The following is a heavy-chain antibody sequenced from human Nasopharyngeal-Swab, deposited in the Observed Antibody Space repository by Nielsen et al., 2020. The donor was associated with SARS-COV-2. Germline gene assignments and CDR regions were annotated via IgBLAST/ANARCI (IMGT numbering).Heavy chain of an antibody. CDR3: AKDLAGAGP. Sequence: WIRQPPGKGLEWVSAISGSGGSTYYADSVKGRFTISRDNSKNTLYLQMNSLRAEDTAVYYCAKDLAGAGPWGQGTLVTVSS. CDR2: ISGSGGST. V-gene: IGHV3-23*01. J-gene: IGHJ5*02. D-gene: IGHD6-19*01.